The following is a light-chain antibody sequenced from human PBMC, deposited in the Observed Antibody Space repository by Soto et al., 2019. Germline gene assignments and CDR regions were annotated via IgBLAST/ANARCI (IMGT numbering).Light chain of an antibody. J-gene: IGKJ1*01. CDR3: QQYGSSPRT. CDR2: GAS. CDR1: QSLGGN. V-gene: IGKV3-20*01. Sequence: EIVMTQSPATLSVSPGDTATLSCRASQSLGGNLAWYQQKPGQAPRLLIYGASSRATGIPDRFSGSGSGTDFTLTISRLEPEDFAVYYCQQYGSSPRTFGQGTKVDIK.